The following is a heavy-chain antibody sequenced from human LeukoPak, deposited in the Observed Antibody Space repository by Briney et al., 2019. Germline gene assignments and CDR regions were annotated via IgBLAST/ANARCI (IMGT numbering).Heavy chain of an antibody. J-gene: IGHJ4*02. CDR2: ISGSGGST. V-gene: IGHV3-23*01. D-gene: IGHD1-7*01. Sequence: GGSLRLSCAASGFTFSSYAMSWVRQAPGKGLEWVSAISGSGGSTYYADSVKGRFTISRDNSKNTLYLQMNSLRAEDTAVYYCAKDRKWGTGTTEIDYWGQGTLVTVSS. CDR1: GFTFSSYA. CDR3: AKDRKWGTGTTEIDY.